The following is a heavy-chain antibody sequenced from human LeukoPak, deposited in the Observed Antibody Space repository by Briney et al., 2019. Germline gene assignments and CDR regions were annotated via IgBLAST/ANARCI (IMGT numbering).Heavy chain of an antibody. J-gene: IGHJ5*02. D-gene: IGHD3-22*01. Sequence: SGPTLVNPTQTLTLTCTFSGFSLSTSGMCVSWNRQPPGKALEWLARIDWDDDKYYSTSLKTRLTISKDTSKNQVVLTMTNMDPVDTATYYCARIRLGYYYDSSGFDPWGQGTLVTVSS. CDR3: ARIRLGYYYDSSGFDP. V-gene: IGHV2-70*11. CDR1: GFSLSTSGMC. CDR2: IDWDDDK.